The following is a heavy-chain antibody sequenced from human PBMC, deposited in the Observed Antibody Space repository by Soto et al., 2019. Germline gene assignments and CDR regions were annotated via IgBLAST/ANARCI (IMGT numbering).Heavy chain of an antibody. D-gene: IGHD3-16*01. Sequence: HVQLVQSGAEVKKPGSAVKVSCRASGGTFNRHAISWVRQAPGQGLEWMGGIIPIFGTANYAQKFQGRVTLTADESTSTAHMELSSLRTEDTAVYYCARPFQSWPGGWYFDLWGRGTLVTVSS. V-gene: IGHV1-69*01. CDR2: IIPIFGTA. CDR3: ARPFQSWPGGWYFDL. J-gene: IGHJ2*01. CDR1: GGTFNRHA.